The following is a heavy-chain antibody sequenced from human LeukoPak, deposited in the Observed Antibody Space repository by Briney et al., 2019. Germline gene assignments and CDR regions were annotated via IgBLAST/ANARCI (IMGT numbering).Heavy chain of an antibody. CDR3: ARAIAVAGNWFDP. CDR1: GGSISSSSYY. V-gene: IGHV4-39*01. Sequence: SETLSLTCTVSGGSISSSSYYWGWLRQPPGKGLEWIGSIYYSGSTYYNPSLKSRVTISVDTSKNQFSLKLSSVTTADTAVYYCARAIAVAGNWFDPWGQGTLVTVSS. D-gene: IGHD6-19*01. CDR2: IYYSGST. J-gene: IGHJ5*02.